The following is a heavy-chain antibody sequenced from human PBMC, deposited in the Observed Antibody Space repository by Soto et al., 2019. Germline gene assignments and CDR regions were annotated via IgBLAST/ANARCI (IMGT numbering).Heavy chain of an antibody. Sequence: SETLSLTCTVSGGSISSYYWSWIRQPPGKGLEWIGYIYYSGSTNYNPSLKSRVTISVDTSKNQFSLKLSSVTAADTAVYYCARDSMVRGVIIIPGAFDIWGQGTMVTVSS. CDR1: GGSISSYY. CDR3: ARDSMVRGVIIIPGAFDI. D-gene: IGHD3-10*01. J-gene: IGHJ3*02. V-gene: IGHV4-59*01. CDR2: IYYSGST.